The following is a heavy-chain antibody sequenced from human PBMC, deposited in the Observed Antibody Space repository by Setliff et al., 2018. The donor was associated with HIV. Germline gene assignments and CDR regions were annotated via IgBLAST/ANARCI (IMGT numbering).Heavy chain of an antibody. Sequence: GASVKVSCKASGGTFSSYAISWVRQAPGQGLEWMGGIIPIFGTANYAQKFQGRVTITTDESTSTAYMELSSLRSEDTAVYYCARDSSSWYFPQVTAFDIWGQGTMVTVSS. CDR2: IIPIFGTA. V-gene: IGHV1-69*05. CDR1: GGTFSSYA. D-gene: IGHD6-13*01. J-gene: IGHJ3*02. CDR3: ARDSSSWYFPQVTAFDI.